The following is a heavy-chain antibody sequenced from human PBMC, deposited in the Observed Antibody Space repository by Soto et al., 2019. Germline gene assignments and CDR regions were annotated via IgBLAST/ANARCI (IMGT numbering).Heavy chain of an antibody. V-gene: IGHV3-23*01. CDR2: ISGSGGST. D-gene: IGHD3-3*01. CDR1: GFTFSSYA. Sequence: GGSLRLSCAASGFTFSSYAMSWVRQAPGKGLEWVSAISGSGGSTYYADSVKGRFTISRDNSKNTLYLQMNSLRAEDTAVYYCAKDKYDFWSGYYGYYFDYWGQGTLVTVS. CDR3: AKDKYDFWSGYYGYYFDY. J-gene: IGHJ4*02.